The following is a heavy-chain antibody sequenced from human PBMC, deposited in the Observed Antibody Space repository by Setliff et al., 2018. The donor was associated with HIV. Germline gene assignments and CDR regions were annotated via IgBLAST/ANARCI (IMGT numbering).Heavy chain of an antibody. Sequence: PGGSLRLSCTASGFTFGDYAMSWVRQAPGKGLEWVGFIRSKAYGGTTEYAASVKGRFTISRDDSKSIAYLQMNSLKTEDTAVYYCTRDGGYGGNQYNFDYWGQGTLVTVSS. V-gene: IGHV3-49*04. CDR2: IRSKAYGGTT. CDR3: TRDGGYGGNQYNFDY. D-gene: IGHD2-15*01. J-gene: IGHJ4*02. CDR1: GFTFGDYA.